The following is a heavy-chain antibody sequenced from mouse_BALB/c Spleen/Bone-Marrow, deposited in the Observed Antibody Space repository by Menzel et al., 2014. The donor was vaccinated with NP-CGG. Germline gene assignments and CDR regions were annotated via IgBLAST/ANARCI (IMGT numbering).Heavy chain of an antibody. CDR3: ARRTTTVVATDY. CDR2: INPSNGRT. CDR1: GYTFTSYW. D-gene: IGHD1-1*01. J-gene: IGHJ2*01. V-gene: IGHV1S81*02. Sequence: QVQLKHSGAELVKPGASVKLSCKASGYTFTSYWMHWVKQRPGQGLEWIGEINPSNGRTNYNEKFKSKATLTVDKSSSTAYMQLSSRTSEDSAVYYCARRTTTVVATDYWGQGTTLTVSS.